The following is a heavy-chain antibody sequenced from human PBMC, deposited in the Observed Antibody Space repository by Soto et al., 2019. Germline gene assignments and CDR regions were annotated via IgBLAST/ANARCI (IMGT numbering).Heavy chain of an antibody. D-gene: IGHD4-17*01. CDR2: IYYSGST. Sequence: SETLSLTCTVSGGSISSYYWSWIRQPPGKGLEWIGYIYYSGSTNYNPSLKSRVTISVDTSKNQFSLELSSVTAADTAVYYCARAMTTVTTLDYWGQGTLVTVS. CDR1: GGSISSYY. CDR3: ARAMTTVTTLDY. V-gene: IGHV4-59*12. J-gene: IGHJ4*02.